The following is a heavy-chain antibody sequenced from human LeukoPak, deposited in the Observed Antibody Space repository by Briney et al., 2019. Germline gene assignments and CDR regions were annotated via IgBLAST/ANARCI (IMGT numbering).Heavy chain of an antibody. CDR2: ISYDGNKK. CDR1: GFIFSSPG. V-gene: IGHV3-30*18. CDR3: AKDEFGEKNGMEV. D-gene: IGHD3-10*01. J-gene: IGHJ6*04. Sequence: PGKSLRLSCAASGFIFSSPGMHWVRQAPGKGLEWVAVISYDGNKKYYADSVKGRFTISRDNPKNTLYLQMNSLRAEDTAVYYCAKDEFGEKNGMEVWGKGTTVTVSS.